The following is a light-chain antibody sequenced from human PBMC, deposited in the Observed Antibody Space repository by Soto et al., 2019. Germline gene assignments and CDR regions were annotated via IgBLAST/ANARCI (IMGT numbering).Light chain of an antibody. CDR1: ANIAPW. V-gene: IGKV1-5*03. Sequence: DIQMTQYPTTLCASFGDRVAITCRASANIAPWVAWYQQKPGKAPHLLIYKAANLADEVPSRFAGSGSGTDFTLTITRLQPDEFATYYCQHYNSFSRTFGQGTKVDIK. CDR2: KAA. CDR3: QHYNSFSRT. J-gene: IGKJ1*01.